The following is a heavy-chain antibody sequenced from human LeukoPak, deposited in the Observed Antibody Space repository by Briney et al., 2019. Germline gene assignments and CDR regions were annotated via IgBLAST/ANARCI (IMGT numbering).Heavy chain of an antibody. CDR3: ARGRYCSSTSCYSPPGLCDY. CDR2: INPSGGST. V-gene: IGHV1-46*01. CDR1: GYTFTSYY. D-gene: IGHD2-2*01. J-gene: IGHJ4*02. Sequence: ASVKVSCKASGYTFTSYYMHWVRQAPGQGLEWMGIINPSGGSTSYAQKFRGRVTMTRDTSTSTVYMELSSLRSEDTAVYYCARGRYCSSTSCYSPPGLCDYWGQGTLVTVSS.